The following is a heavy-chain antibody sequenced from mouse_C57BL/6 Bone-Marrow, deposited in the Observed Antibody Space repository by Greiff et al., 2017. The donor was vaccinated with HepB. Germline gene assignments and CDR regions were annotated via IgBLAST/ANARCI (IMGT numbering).Heavy chain of an antibody. D-gene: IGHD1-1*01. V-gene: IGHV1-61*01. CDR2: IYPSDSET. Sequence: VKLQQPGAELVRPGSSVKLSCKASGYTFTSYWMDWVKQRPGQGLEWIGNIYPSDSETHYNQKFKDKATLTVDKSSSTAYMQLSSLTSEDSAVYYCARNGSSPWDYWGQGTTLTVSS. J-gene: IGHJ2*01. CDR3: ARNGSSPWDY. CDR1: GYTFTSYW.